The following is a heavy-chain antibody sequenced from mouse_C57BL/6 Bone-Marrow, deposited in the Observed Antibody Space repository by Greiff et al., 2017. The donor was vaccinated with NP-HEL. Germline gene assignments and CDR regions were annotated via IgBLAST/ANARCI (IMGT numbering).Heavy chain of an antibody. CDR2: INPSNGGT. J-gene: IGHJ1*03. Sequence: QVQLQQPGTELVKPGASVKLSCKASGYTFTSYWMHWVKQRPGQGLEWIGNINPSNGGTYYNEKFKSKATLTVDKSSSSAYIQHSSLTSEYSAVYYWASGGLDIYYGAYWYFDVWGTGTTVTVSS. CDR1: GYTFTSYW. V-gene: IGHV1-53*01. D-gene: IGHD2-13*01. CDR3: ASGGLDIYYGAYWYFDV.